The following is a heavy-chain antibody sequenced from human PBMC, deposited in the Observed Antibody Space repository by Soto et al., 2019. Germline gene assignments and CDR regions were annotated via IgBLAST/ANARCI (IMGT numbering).Heavy chain of an antibody. CDR3: ATHYYDSSGYYYVVAFDI. D-gene: IGHD3-22*01. CDR2: FDPEDGET. Sequence: APVKGSCKVSGYTPTELFMHWVRQAPGKGVEWMGGFDPEDGETIYAQKFQGRVTMTEDTSTDTAYMELSSLRSEDTAVYYCATHYYDSSGYYYVVAFDIWGQGTMVTVSS. J-gene: IGHJ3*02. CDR1: GYTPTELF. V-gene: IGHV1-24*01.